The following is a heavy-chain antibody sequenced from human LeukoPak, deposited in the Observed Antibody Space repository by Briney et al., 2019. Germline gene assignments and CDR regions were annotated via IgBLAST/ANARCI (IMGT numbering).Heavy chain of an antibody. D-gene: IGHD1-20*01. Sequence: PGGPLSLSGPAFGFPFSDSDIHWVRQASGKGLEWVARIQTKANSYATAYDASLKGRLSVSRDDSKDTAYLEMYSLRTDDTAVYYCTAYINGHHWGQGTLVTVSS. J-gene: IGHJ5*02. CDR1: GFPFSDSD. CDR3: TAYINGHH. CDR2: IQTKANSYAT. V-gene: IGHV3-73*01.